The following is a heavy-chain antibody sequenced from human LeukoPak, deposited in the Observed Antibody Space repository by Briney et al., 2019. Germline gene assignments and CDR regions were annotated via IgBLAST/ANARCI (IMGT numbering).Heavy chain of an antibody. Sequence: PGGSLGLSCAASGFTFSRYSMNWVRQAPGKGLEWVSYISSKNVIYYADSVKGRFTISRDNAKNSLYLQMNSLRAEDTAVYYCARPLESYYYMDVWGKGTTVTVSS. CDR1: GFTFSRYS. CDR3: ARPLESYYYMDV. J-gene: IGHJ6*03. D-gene: IGHD3-3*01. CDR2: ISSKNVI. V-gene: IGHV3-48*04.